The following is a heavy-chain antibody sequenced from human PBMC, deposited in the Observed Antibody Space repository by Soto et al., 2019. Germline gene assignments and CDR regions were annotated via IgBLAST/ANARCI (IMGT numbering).Heavy chain of an antibody. V-gene: IGHV4-59*01. CDR3: ARDSLGYDSSGYHYYYYYYGMDV. CDR1: GGSISSYY. CDR2: IYYSGST. J-gene: IGHJ6*02. D-gene: IGHD3-22*01. Sequence: PSETLSLACTVSGGSISSYYWSRIRQPPGKGLEWIGYIYYSGSTNYNPSLKSRVTISVDTSKNQFSLKLSSVTAADTAVYYCARDSLGYDSSGYHYYYYYYGMDVWGQGTTVTVSS.